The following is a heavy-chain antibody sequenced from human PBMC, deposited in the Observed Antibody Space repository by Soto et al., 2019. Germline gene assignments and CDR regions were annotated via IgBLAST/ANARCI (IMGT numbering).Heavy chain of an antibody. CDR1: GFTFSSYS. CDR2: ISSSSSYI. D-gene: IGHD3-3*01. Sequence: PGGSLRLSCAASGFTFSSYSMNWVRQAPGKGLEWVSSISSSSSYIYYADSVKGRFTISRDNAKNSLYLQMNSLRAEDTAVYYCARDKAIFGVGSYYYYGMDVWGQGTAVTVSS. V-gene: IGHV3-21*01. CDR3: ARDKAIFGVGSYYYYGMDV. J-gene: IGHJ6*02.